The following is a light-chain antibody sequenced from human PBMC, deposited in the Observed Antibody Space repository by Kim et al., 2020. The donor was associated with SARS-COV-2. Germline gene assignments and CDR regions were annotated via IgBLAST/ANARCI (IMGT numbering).Light chain of an antibody. J-gene: IGKJ2*01. CDR3: QQYGSSPQT. Sequence: EIVLTQSPGTLSLSPGERATLSCRASQSVSSSYLAWYQQKPGQAPRLLIYGASSRATGNPDRFSGSGSGTDFTLTISRLEPEDFAVYYCQQYGSSPQTFGQGTKLEI. V-gene: IGKV3-20*01. CDR2: GAS. CDR1: QSVSSSY.